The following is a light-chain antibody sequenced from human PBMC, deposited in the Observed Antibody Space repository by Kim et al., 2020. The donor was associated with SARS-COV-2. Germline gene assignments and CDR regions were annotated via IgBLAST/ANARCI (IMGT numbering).Light chain of an antibody. CDR1: QSVSTSY. J-gene: IGKJ4*01. CDR2: GAS. Sequence: SPGERATLSCRASQSVSTSYLAWYQQKPGQAPRLLISGASSRATGIPDRFSGSGSGTDFTLTISRLEPEHFAVYYCQQYGSSPNTFGGGTKVEIK. CDR3: QQYGSSPNT. V-gene: IGKV3-20*01.